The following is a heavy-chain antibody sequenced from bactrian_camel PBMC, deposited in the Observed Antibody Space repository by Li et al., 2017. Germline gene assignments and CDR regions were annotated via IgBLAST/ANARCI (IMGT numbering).Heavy chain of an antibody. CDR3: ALAWGSVREAWSGYTE. Sequence: HVQLVESGGGSVQAGGSLKLSCVASGNFYRSSCMGWFRQAPGKEREGVASAYTAGDSTYYADSVKGRFTVSLDNRKNTVYLQMNSLRPDDSGMYYCALAWGSVREAWSGYTEWGRGTQVTVS. V-gene: IGHV3S54*01. CDR1: GNFYRSSC. J-gene: IGHJ4*01. D-gene: IGHD3*01. CDR2: AYTAGDST.